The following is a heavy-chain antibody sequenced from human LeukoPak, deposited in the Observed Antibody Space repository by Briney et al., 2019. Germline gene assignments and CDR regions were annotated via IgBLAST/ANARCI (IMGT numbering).Heavy chain of an antibody. Sequence: TSSETLSLTCTGSGASIMSYYWSWIRQPPGKGLQWIAYMYYSESPNYNPSLKSRVSMSGDSSRNQFSLKLNSVTAADTAVYYCARSYDTNNRQRFDYGGQGIRVSVS. CDR1: GASIMSYY. D-gene: IGHD3-22*01. CDR2: MYYSESP. CDR3: ARSYDTNNRQRFDY. V-gene: IGHV4-59*08. J-gene: IGHJ4*02.